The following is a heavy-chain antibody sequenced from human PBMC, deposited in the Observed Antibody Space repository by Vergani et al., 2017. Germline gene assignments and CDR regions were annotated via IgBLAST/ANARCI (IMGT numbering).Heavy chain of an antibody. V-gene: IGHV4-4*08. CDR1: GASIDSFY. J-gene: IGHJ2*01. Sequence: VLLQEPGPGLVRPSETLSLKCSVSGASIDSFYWSWIRQSPGKGLELIGYVFRNGNVNYNPSFNFRVAIDTSNNASSLRVTSVTAADTAVYYYASDFGYEWYFDVWGRGATVAVSS. CDR3: ASDFGYEWYFDV. CDR2: VFRNGNV. D-gene: IGHD3-3*01.